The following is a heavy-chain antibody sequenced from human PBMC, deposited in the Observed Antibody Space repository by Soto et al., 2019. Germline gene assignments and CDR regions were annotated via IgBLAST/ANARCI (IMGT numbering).Heavy chain of an antibody. J-gene: IGHJ4*02. CDR2: ISGSGGST. V-gene: IGHV3-23*01. CDR3: ANLGNYGDYYFDY. Sequence: GGSLRLSCAASGFTFSSYAMSWVRQAPGKGMEWVSAISGSGGSTYYADSVKGRFTISRDNSKNTLYLQMNSLRAEDTAVYYCANLGNYGDYYFDYWGQGTLVTVSS. CDR1: GFTFSSYA. D-gene: IGHD4-17*01.